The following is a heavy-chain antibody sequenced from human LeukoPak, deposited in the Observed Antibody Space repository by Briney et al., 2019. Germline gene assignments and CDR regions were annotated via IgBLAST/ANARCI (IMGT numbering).Heavy chain of an antibody. CDR3: AHRQGVTCSGGRCYYFDY. V-gene: IGHV2-5*02. Sequence: SGPTLVNPTQTLTLTCTFSGFSLTTRGVGVGWIRQPPGKALEWLALIYWDDDKRYSPSLSSRLTITKDTSKNQVVLTMTNMDPVDTATYYCAHRQGVTCSGGRCYYFDYWGQGTLVTVSS. CDR1: GFSLTTRGVG. CDR2: IYWDDDK. D-gene: IGHD2-15*01. J-gene: IGHJ4*02.